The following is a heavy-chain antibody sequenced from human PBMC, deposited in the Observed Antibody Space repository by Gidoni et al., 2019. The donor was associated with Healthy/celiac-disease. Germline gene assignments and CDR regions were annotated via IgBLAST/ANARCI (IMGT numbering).Heavy chain of an antibody. D-gene: IGHD3-10*01. CDR1: GGSISSGSYS. CDR3: ARDGEDPENWFDP. V-gene: IGHV4-61*02. CDR2: IYTSGST. J-gene: IGHJ5*02. Sequence: QVQLQASGPGLVKPSQTLSLTRTVPGGSISSGSYSWSWIRQPAGKGLEWIGRIYTSGSTNYNPSLKSRVTISVDTSKNQFSLKLSSVTAADTAVYYCARDGEDPENWFDPWGQGTLVTVSS.